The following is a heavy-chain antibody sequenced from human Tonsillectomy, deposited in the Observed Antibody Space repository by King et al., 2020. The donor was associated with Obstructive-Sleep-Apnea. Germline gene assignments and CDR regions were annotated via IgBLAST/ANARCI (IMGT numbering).Heavy chain of an antibody. D-gene: IGHD3-3*01. J-gene: IGHJ4*02. CDR2: ICRGGST. Sequence: VQLVESGGGLVQPGGSLRLSCEASGFTVSSNYISWVRQAPGKGLEWVSVICRGGSTYYAEPVKGSINISRDNSKNTLYLQMNSLRAEDTAVYYCARLDFGVPYDYWGQGTLVTVSS. CDR1: GFTVSSNY. CDR3: ARLDFGVPYDY. V-gene: IGHV3-66*01.